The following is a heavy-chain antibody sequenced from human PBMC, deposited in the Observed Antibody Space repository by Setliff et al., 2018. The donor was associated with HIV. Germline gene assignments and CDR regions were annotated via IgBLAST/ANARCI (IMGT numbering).Heavy chain of an antibody. Sequence: SETLSLTCAVYGGSFSGYYWSWIRQPAGKGLDWIGHIYTSGSTNYNPSLKSRVTISVDTSKNQFSLKLSSVTAADTAVYYCARSITMIIVAPGAFDIWGQGTMVTVSS. CDR2: IYTSGST. D-gene: IGHD3-22*01. CDR3: ARSITMIIVAPGAFDI. J-gene: IGHJ3*02. CDR1: GGSFSGYY. V-gene: IGHV4-59*10.